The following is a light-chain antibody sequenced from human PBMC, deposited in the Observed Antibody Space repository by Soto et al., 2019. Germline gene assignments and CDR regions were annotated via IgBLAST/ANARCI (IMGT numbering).Light chain of an antibody. V-gene: IGLV1-40*01. Sequence: QSVLTQSPSVSGAPGQRVSISCTGTSSNIGAGFDVHWYQQLPATAPKLLIYGNNNRPSGVPDRFSGSKSGTSASLAITGLQAEDEADYYCQSYHTSLSGGSVFGTGTKLTVL. CDR2: GNN. J-gene: IGLJ1*01. CDR3: QSYHTSLSGGSV. CDR1: SSNIGAGFD.